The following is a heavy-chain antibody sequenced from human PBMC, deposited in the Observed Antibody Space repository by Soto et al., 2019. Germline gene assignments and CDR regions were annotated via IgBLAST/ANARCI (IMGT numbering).Heavy chain of an antibody. CDR1: GGSISSDHYH. CDR3: VREDDGGDRDYYGLDV. CDR2: IHYSGSV. Sequence: QVQLQESGPGLVRPSQTLSLTCTVSGGSISSDHYHWTWIRQTPGQGLERIGYIHYSGSVNYNPSLQSRVTMSVDTSKNLFSLKLSSVTAADTAVYFCVREDDGGDRDYYGLDVWGQGTTVTVSS. J-gene: IGHJ6*02. D-gene: IGHD4-17*01. V-gene: IGHV4-30-4*01.